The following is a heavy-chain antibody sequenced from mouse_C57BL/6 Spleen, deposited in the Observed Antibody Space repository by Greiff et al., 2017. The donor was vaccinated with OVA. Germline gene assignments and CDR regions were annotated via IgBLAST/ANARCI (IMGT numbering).Heavy chain of an antibody. D-gene: IGHD3-2*02. CDR3: ARDSSGY. Sequence: QVQLKQSGAELANPGASVQLSCKASGYTFTSYWMHWVNQRPGQGLEWIGYINPSRGSTKYNQKFIDKATLTADKSSSTAYMQLSSLTYEDSAVNYCARDSSGYWGEGTLVTVS. V-gene: IGHV1-7*01. CDR2: INPSRGST. CDR1: GYTFTSYW. J-gene: IGHJ3*01.